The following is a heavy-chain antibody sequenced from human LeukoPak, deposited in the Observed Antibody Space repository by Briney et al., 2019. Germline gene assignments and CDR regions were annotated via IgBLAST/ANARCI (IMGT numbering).Heavy chain of an antibody. CDR2: IKQDGSEK. CDR1: GFTFSSYW. D-gene: IGHD3-16*02. Sequence: GGSLRLSCAASGFTFSSYWMSWVRQAPGKGLEWVANIKQDGSEKYYVDSVKGRFTISRDNAKNSLYLQMNSLRAEDTAVYYCARDCQPYDYVWGSYHTDEHNWFDPWGQGTLVTVSS. J-gene: IGHJ5*02. CDR3: ARDCQPYDYVWGSYHTDEHNWFDP. V-gene: IGHV3-7*01.